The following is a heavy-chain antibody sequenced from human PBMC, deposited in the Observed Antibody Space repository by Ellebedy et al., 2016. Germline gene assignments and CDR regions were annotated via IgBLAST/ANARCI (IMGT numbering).Heavy chain of an antibody. D-gene: IGHD6-19*01. CDR2: INPSSGST. V-gene: IGHV1-46*01. Sequence: ASVKVSCKASGYTFTNYCIHWVRQAPGQGLEWMGIINPSSGSTTFAQQFQGGVTITRDTSTSTVYMEMTSLISEDTAVYYCARGVRYSSGWYSGEYWGQGTLVTVSS. CDR3: ARGVRYSSGWYSGEY. J-gene: IGHJ4*02. CDR1: GYTFTNYC.